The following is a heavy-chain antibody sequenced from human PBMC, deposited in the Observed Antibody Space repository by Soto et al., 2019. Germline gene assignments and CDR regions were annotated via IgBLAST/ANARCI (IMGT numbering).Heavy chain of an antibody. CDR1: GYTFTNYG. CDR2: IGGYKGNT. V-gene: IGHV1-18*01. Sequence: GASVKVSCKASGYTFTNYGVSWVRQAPGQGLEWMGWIGGYKGNTNYAQKLQGRVTITTDESTSTAYMELSSLRSEDTAVYYCARSYDSSGYWPFDYWGQGTLVTVSS. J-gene: IGHJ4*02. D-gene: IGHD3-22*01. CDR3: ARSYDSSGYWPFDY.